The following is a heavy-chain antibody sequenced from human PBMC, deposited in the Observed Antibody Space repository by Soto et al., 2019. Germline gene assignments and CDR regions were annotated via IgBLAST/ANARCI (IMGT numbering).Heavy chain of an antibody. J-gene: IGHJ4*02. D-gene: IGHD3-9*01. CDR3: ARSASSDILTGPFDY. CDR2: IIPIFGTA. CDR1: GGTFSSYA. Sequence: GASVKVSCKASGGTFSSYAISWVRQAPGQGLEWMGGIIPIFGTANYAQKFQGRVTITADESTSTAYMELSSLRSEDTAVYYCARSASSDILTGPFDYWGQGTLVTVSS. V-gene: IGHV1-69*13.